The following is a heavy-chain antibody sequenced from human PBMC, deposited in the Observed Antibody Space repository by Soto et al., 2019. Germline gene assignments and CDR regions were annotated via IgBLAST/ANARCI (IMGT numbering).Heavy chain of an antibody. CDR3: AHSPVGDGGDCFYRSNWFDP. CDR2: IYWDDDK. V-gene: IGHV2-5*02. CDR1: GFSLTAAGVG. Sequence: QITLKESGPTVVKPTQTLTLTCTFSGFSLTAAGVGVGWIRQPPGKALEWLALIYWDDDKRYNPSLRSRLTITKDTSITQVVLTMTNMDPVDTATYHCAHSPVGDGGDCFYRSNWFDPWGQGILVTVSS. J-gene: IGHJ5*02. D-gene: IGHD2-21*02.